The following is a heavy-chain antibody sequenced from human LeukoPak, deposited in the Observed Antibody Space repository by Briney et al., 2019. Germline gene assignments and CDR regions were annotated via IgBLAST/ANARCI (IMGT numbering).Heavy chain of an antibody. CDR1: GGSISSGGYY. J-gene: IGHJ4*02. Sequence: SETLSLTCTVSGGSISSGGYYWSWIRQHPGKGLEWIGSIYYSGSTYYNPSLKSRVTISVDTSKNQFSLKLSSVTAADTAVYYCARLAGDYYDSSGYPDYWGQGTLVTVSS. CDR3: ARLAGDYYDSSGYPDY. CDR2: IYYSGST. V-gene: IGHV4-39*01. D-gene: IGHD3-22*01.